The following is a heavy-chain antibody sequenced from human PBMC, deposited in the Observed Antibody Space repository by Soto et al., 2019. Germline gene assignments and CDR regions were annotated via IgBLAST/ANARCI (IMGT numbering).Heavy chain of an antibody. CDR1: GGSFSTSTW. V-gene: IGHV4-4*02. D-gene: IGHD6-19*01. Sequence: LSLTCALSGGSFSTSTWWSWVRQPPGKGLVRCGEIYHSESTNYNPSLKRRVTISVNKSKNQFSLKPSSVIAEAPAVYYCPSTWPPVAGIQYFDYWGQGTLVTVSS. CDR3: PSTWPPVAGIQYFDY. J-gene: IGHJ4*02. CDR2: IYHSEST.